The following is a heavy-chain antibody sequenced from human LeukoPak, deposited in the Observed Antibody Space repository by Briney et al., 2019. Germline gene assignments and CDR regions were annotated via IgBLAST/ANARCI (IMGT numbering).Heavy chain of an antibody. CDR2: INSDGSTT. Sequence: GGSLRLSCAASGFTFSSYWMHWVRQAPGKGLVWVSRINSDGSTTGYADSVKGRFTISRDNTKNTLYLQMNSLRAEDTAVYYCAKGLFYCSGGSCYSDFTYYFDYWGQGTLVTVSS. D-gene: IGHD2-15*01. V-gene: IGHV3-74*01. CDR3: AKGLFYCSGGSCYSDFTYYFDY. J-gene: IGHJ4*02. CDR1: GFTFSSYW.